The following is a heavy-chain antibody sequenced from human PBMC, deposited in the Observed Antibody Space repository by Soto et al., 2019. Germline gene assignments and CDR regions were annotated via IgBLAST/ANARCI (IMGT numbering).Heavy chain of an antibody. J-gene: IGHJ4*02. CDR1: GYTFSNYD. CDR3: AKVSRKGSAIDFDY. CDR2: VNPNNGDT. Sequence: QVQLVQSGAELKKPVASVKVSCKASGYTFSNYDMNWVRQATGQGPEWIGWVNPNNGDTGYPQKFQGRVTLTADISTTTAYMELTSLRSEDTAIYSCAKVSRKGSAIDFDYGGQGTLITVSS. D-gene: IGHD3-10*01. V-gene: IGHV1-8*01.